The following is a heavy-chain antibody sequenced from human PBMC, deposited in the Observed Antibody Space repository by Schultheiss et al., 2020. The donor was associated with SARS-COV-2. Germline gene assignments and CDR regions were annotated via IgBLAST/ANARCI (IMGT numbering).Heavy chain of an antibody. CDR3: ARVMVRGVIISH. D-gene: IGHD3-10*01. CDR1: GYSISSGYY. V-gene: IGHV4-61*01. Sequence: SETLSLTCTVSGYSISSGYYWGWIRQPPGKGLEWIGYIYYSGSTNYNPSLKSRVTISVDTSKNQFSLKLSSVTAADTAVYYCARVMVRGVIISHWGQGTLVTVSS. CDR2: IYYSGST. J-gene: IGHJ4*02.